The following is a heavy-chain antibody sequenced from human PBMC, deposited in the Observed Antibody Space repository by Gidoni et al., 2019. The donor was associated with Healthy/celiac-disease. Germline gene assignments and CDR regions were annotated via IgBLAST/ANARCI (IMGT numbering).Heavy chain of an antibody. V-gene: IGHV3-21*01. J-gene: IGHJ3*02. CDR2: ISISSSYI. CDR3: ARVYYGSGSPYHDAFDI. Sequence: EVQLVESGGGLVKPGGSLRLSCAASGFTFSSYSMNWVRQAPGKGLEWASSISISSSYIYYADSVKGRFTISKDNAKNSLYLQMNSLRAEDTAVYYCARVYYGSGSPYHDAFDIWGQGTMVTVSS. CDR1: GFTFSSYS. D-gene: IGHD3-10*01.